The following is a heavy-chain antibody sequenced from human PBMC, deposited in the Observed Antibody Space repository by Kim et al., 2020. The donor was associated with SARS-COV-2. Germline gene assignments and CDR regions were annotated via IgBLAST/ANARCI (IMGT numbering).Heavy chain of an antibody. V-gene: IGHV5-51*01. J-gene: IGHJ2*01. CDR3: ARQVPYAGDTAMVKAPTNKPYWYFDL. D-gene: IGHD5-18*01. CDR2: IYPGDSDT. Sequence: GESLKISCKGSGYSFTSYWIGWVRQMPGKGLEWMGIIYPGDSDTRYSPSFQGQVTISADKSISTAYLQWSSLKASDTAMYYCARQVPYAGDTAMVKAPTNKPYWYFDLWGRGTLVTVSS. CDR1: GYSFTSYW.